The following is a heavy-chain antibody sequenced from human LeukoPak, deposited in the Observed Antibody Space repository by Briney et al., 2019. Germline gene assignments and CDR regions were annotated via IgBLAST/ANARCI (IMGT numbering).Heavy chain of an antibody. CDR1: GFTFSSYS. J-gene: IGHJ4*02. Sequence: GGSLRLSCAASGFTFSSYSMNWVRQAPGKGLEWVSYISSSSSTIYYADSVKGRFTISRDNAKNSLYLQMNSLRAEDTAVYYCARDLYGSGRYQRDYWAREPWSPSPQ. CDR3: ARDLYGSGRYQRDY. D-gene: IGHD3-10*01. V-gene: IGHV3-48*04. CDR2: ISSSSSTI.